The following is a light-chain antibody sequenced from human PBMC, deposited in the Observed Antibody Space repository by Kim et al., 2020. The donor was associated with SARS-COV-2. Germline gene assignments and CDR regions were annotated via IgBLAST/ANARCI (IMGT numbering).Light chain of an antibody. V-gene: IGKV3-20*01. Sequence: DIVLTQSPGTLSLSPGEGATLSCRASQSVSSTYLAWYQQKSGQAPRLLIYGTSTRATGTPDRFSGSGSGTDFTLTISRLEPEDFAVYYCQQYGTSPRTFGGGTKVEI. CDR2: GTS. CDR1: QSVSSTY. J-gene: IGKJ4*01. CDR3: QQYGTSPRT.